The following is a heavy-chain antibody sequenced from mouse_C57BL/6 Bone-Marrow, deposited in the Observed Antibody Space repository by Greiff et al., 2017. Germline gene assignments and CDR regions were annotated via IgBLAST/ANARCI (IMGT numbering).Heavy chain of an antibody. CDR2: IDPSDSYT. J-gene: IGHJ2*01. CDR3: ARHGSSLLDY. CDR1: GYTFTSYW. V-gene: IGHV1-59*01. Sequence: QVQLQQPGAELVRPGTSVKLSCKASGYTFTSYWMHWVKQRPGQGLEWIGVIDPSDSYTNYNQKVKGKATLTVDPSSSTAYMQTSSLTSEDSAVYCCARHGSSLLDYWGQGNTLTVSS. D-gene: IGHD1-1*01.